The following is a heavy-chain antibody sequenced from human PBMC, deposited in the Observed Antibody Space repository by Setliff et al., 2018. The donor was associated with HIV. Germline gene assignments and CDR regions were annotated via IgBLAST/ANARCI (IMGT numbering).Heavy chain of an antibody. D-gene: IGHD6-19*01. CDR1: GYDFRRYG. CDR3: ARELEHSSGSGGFDP. CDR2: ISPQNGNPT. J-gene: IGHJ5*02. Sequence: ASVKVSCKTSGYDFRRYGIAWVRQVPGHGLEWMGWISPQNGNPTSYAQKFQGRVTITRDTSASTAYMELSSLRSEDTAVYYCARELEHSSGSGGFDPWGQGTLVTVSS. V-gene: IGHV1-18*01.